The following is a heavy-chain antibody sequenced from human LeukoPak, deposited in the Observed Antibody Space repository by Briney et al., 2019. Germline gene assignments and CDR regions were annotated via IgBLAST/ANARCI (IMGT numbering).Heavy chain of an antibody. J-gene: IGHJ4*02. D-gene: IGHD3-22*01. CDR2: INPNSGGT. V-gene: IGHV1-2*06. Sequence: ASVKVSCKASGYTFTGYYMHWVRQAPGQGLGWMGRINPNSGGTNYAQKFQGRVTMTRDTSISTAYMELSRLRSDDTAVYYCATTRRVVVREFDYWGQGTLVTVSS. CDR3: ATTRRVVVREFDY. CDR1: GYTFTGYY.